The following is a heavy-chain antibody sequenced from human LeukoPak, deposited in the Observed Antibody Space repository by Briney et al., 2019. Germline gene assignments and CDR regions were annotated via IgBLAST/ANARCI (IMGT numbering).Heavy chain of an antibody. Sequence: GGSLRLSCEASGFPFRSYAMHWVRQAPSKGLEWGAVISFDGTNKKYADSVKGRFTISRDSSKNSVYLQMNSLKFEDTAVYFCARERGAGLLWFGEFTHWGQGILVSVSS. J-gene: IGHJ4*02. CDR1: GFPFRSYA. D-gene: IGHD3-10*01. CDR3: ARERGAGLLWFGEFTH. V-gene: IGHV3-30-3*01. CDR2: ISFDGTNK.